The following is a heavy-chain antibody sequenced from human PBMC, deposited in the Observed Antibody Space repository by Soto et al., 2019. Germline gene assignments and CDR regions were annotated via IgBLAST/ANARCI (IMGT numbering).Heavy chain of an antibody. D-gene: IGHD3-22*01. CDR1: GFTFSSYG. V-gene: IGHV3-30*18. CDR2: ISYDGSNK. CDR3: AKLPSITMIDEDDY. J-gene: IGHJ4*02. Sequence: PGGSLRLSCAASGFTFSSYGMHWVRQAPGKGLEWVAVISYDGSNKYYADSVKGRFTISRDNSKNTLYLQMNSLRAEDTAVYYCAKLPSITMIDEDDYWGQGTLVTVSS.